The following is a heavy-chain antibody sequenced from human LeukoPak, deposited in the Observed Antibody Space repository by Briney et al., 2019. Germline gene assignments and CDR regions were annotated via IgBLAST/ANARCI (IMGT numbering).Heavy chain of an antibody. CDR2: IIGSRGST. D-gene: IGHD5-12*01. V-gene: IGHV3-23*01. CDR1: GFRFNNYA. CDR3: AKGAYDYVEIAYFDY. J-gene: IGHJ4*02. Sequence: GALRLSCVGSGFRFNNYAMNWVRQAPGKGLEWVSLIIGSRGSTFYADSVKGRFTISRDKSKNTLYLQMNSLRADDTAVYYCAKGAYDYVEIAYFDYWGQGSLVTVSS.